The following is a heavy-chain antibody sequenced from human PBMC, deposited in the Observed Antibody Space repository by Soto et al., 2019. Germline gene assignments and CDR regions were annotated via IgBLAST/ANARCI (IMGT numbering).Heavy chain of an antibody. CDR3: AKEPVGPDWYFDL. J-gene: IGHJ2*01. CDR2: ISGSGIST. CDR1: GFTFRDYA. V-gene: IGHV3-23*01. Sequence: GGSLRLSCAASGFTFRDYAMSLIRQAPGKGLEWVSGISGSGISTHYADSVKGRFTVSRDNSKNTLYLQMNSLRAEDTAVYNCAKEPVGPDWYFDLWGRGTLVTVSS.